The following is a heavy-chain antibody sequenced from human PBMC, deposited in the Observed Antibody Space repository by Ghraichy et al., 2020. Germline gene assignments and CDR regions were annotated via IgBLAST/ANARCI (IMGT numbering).Heavy chain of an antibody. Sequence: ASVKVSCKASGYTFTSYAMHWVRQAPGQRLEWMGWINAGNGNTKYSQKFQGRVTITRDTSASTAYMELSSLRSEDTAVYYCARSFVPIYYYYGMDVWGQGTTVTVSS. J-gene: IGHJ6*02. V-gene: IGHV1-3*01. CDR1: GYTFTSYA. CDR2: INAGNGNT. D-gene: IGHD3-3*01. CDR3: ARSFVPIYYYYGMDV.